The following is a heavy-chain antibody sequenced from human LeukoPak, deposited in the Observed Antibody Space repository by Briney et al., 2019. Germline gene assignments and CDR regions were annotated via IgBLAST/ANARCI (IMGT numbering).Heavy chain of an antibody. J-gene: IGHJ3*02. V-gene: IGHV4-4*07. Sequence: SETLSLTCTASGGSISSYYWSWIRQPAGKGLEWIGRIYTSGSTNYNPSLKSRVTMSVDTSKNQFSLKLSSVTAADTAVYYCARDYLMVDAFDIWGQGTMVTVSS. CDR3: ARDYLMVDAFDI. CDR1: GGSISSYY. D-gene: IGHD2-8*01. CDR2: IYTSGST.